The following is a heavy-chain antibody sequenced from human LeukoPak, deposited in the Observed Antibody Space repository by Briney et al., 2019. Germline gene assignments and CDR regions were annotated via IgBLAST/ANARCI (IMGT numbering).Heavy chain of an antibody. CDR3: ARGGGGYYY. V-gene: IGHV4-34*01. D-gene: IGHD1-26*01. CDR1: GGSFSGYY. Sequence: SETLSLTCAVYGGSFSGYYWSWIRQPPGKGLEWIGEINHSGSTNYNPSLKSRVTISVDTSKNQFSLELSSVTAADTAVYYCARGGGGYYYWGQGTLVTVSS. CDR2: INHSGST. J-gene: IGHJ4*02.